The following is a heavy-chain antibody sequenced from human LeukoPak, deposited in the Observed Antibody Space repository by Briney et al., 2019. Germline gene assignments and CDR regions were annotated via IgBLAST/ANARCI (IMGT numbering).Heavy chain of an antibody. Sequence: GGSLRLSCAASGFTFSSFSMNWVRQAPGQGLEWISYITDSSSSTYYADSVKGRFTISRDNAKNSLYLQMSSPRAEDTAVYYCARVIGSYGDSAYWGQGTLVTVSS. J-gene: IGHJ4*02. D-gene: IGHD4-17*01. CDR1: GFTFSSFS. CDR2: ITDSSSST. CDR3: ARVIGSYGDSAY. V-gene: IGHV3-48*04.